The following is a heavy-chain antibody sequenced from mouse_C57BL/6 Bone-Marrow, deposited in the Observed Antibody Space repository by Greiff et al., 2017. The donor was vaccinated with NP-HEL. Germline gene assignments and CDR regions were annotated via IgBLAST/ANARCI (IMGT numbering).Heavy chain of an antibody. CDR3: ARHRITTVVAGWYFDV. CDR1: GFTFSDYY. V-gene: IGHV5-12*01. D-gene: IGHD1-1*01. J-gene: IGHJ1*03. CDR2: IGHGGGST. Sequence: EVQVLESGGGLVQPGASLKLSCTASGFTFSDYYMYWVRQTPENRLEWVAYIGHGGGSTYYPHTLKGRFTISRDNAKNTLYLQMSGLTSEDTAMYDGARHRITTVVAGWYFDVWGTGTTVTVSS.